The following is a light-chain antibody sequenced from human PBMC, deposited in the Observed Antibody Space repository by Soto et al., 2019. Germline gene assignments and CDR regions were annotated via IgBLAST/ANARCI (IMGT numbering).Light chain of an antibody. CDR3: QQCGKSPWT. J-gene: IGKJ1*01. Sequence: EIVLTQSPGTLSLSPGERATLSCRASQIVSSSYVAWYQQRPGQSPRLLIYASSSRATGIPDRFNGSGSGPDFTLTISRLKPEDFAVYYCQQCGKSPWTFGQGTKVEIK. V-gene: IGKV3-20*01. CDR2: ASS. CDR1: QIVSSSY.